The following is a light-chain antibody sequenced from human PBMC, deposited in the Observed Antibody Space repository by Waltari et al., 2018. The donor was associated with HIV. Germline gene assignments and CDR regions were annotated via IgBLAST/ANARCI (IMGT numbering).Light chain of an antibody. J-gene: IGLJ3*02. V-gene: IGLV3-1*01. CDR1: KLGDKY. Sequence: SITCSGDKLGDKYACWYQQKPGQSPVLVIDQDNKRPSGIPERFSGSNSGNTATLTISGTQAMDEADYYCQAWNSSTAVFGGGTKLTVL. CDR2: QDN. CDR3: QAWNSSTAV.